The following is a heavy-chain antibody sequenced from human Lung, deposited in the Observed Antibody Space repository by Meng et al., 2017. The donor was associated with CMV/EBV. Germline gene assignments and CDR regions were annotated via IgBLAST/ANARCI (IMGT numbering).Heavy chain of an antibody. CDR1: GFTFDDYA. CDR3: ARGYDPRLFYGVDV. D-gene: IGHD3-16*01. Sequence: SCAGSGFTFDDYAMHWVRQVPGKGLEWVSGVSWNSGSIDYADSVKGRFTISRDNAKKFLYLQMNNLRVEDTALDYCARGYDPRLFYGVDVWRQGTTVTVSS. V-gene: IGHV3-9*01. J-gene: IGHJ6*02. CDR2: VSWNSGSI.